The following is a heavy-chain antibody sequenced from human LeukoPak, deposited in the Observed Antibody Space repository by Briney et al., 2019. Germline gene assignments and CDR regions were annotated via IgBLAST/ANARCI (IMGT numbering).Heavy chain of an antibody. J-gene: IGHJ4*02. CDR2: ISSSSSYI. CDR1: GFTFSSYS. Sequence: GGSLRLSCAASGFTFSSYSMNWVRQAPGKGLEWVSSISSSSSYIYYADSVKGRFTISRDNAKNSLYLQMNSLRAEDTAVYYCARSRGGYCSGGSSYSGYYFDYWGQGTLVTVSS. V-gene: IGHV3-21*01. CDR3: ARSRGGYCSGGSSYSGYYFDY. D-gene: IGHD2-15*01.